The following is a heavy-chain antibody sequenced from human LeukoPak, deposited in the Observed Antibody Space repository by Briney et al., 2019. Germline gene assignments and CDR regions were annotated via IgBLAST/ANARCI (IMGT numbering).Heavy chain of an antibody. V-gene: IGHV1-2*02. CDR1: GYTFTGYY. D-gene: IGHD3-3*01. CDR2: INPNSGGA. Sequence: ASVKVSCKASGYTFTGYYMHWVRQAPGQGLEWMGWINPNSGGANYAQKFQGRVTMTRDTSISTAYMELSRLRSDDTAVYYCARDLNYDFWSGYYTGAPGIYYYYYGMDVWGQGTTVTVSS. CDR3: ARDLNYDFWSGYYTGAPGIYYYYYGMDV. J-gene: IGHJ6*02.